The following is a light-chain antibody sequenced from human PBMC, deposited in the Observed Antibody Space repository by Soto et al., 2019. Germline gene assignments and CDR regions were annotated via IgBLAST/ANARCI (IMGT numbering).Light chain of an antibody. CDR3: QQYGDSPAT. Sequence: EIVLTQSPGTLSLSPGERVTLSCRASQSVSSSYLAWYQQKPGQAPRLLIYGAFNRATGIPDRFSGSGSGTDFTLTFSRLEPEDFAVYYCQQYGDSPATFGPGTKVDIK. CDR1: QSVSSSY. J-gene: IGKJ3*01. V-gene: IGKV3-20*01. CDR2: GAF.